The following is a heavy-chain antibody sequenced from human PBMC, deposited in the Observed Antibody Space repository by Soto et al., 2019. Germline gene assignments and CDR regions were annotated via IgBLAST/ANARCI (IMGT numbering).Heavy chain of an antibody. J-gene: IGHJ4*02. Sequence: QVQLQQSGAGLLKPSETLSLTCAVYGESFSGHIWTWIRQTPGKGLQWIGQINHSGSASYNPSLKGRGTISVHTSNSQFSLELSSVTAADTAVYYCARGLITGSHYSGGWYYFDSWGQGTQVTVSS. CDR2: INHSGSA. CDR1: GESFSGHI. CDR3: ARGLITGSHYSGGWYYFDS. V-gene: IGHV4-34*01. D-gene: IGHD6-19*01.